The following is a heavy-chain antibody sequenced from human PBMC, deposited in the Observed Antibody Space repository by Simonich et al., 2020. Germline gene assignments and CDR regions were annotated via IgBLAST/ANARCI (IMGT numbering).Heavy chain of an antibody. J-gene: IGHJ3*02. CDR2: LSYDGSNK. CDR3: AREGLLLDAFDI. CDR1: GFTFSSYA. Sequence: QVQLVESGGGVVQPGRSLRLSCAASGFTFSSYAMHWVRQAPGKGLEWVAVLSYDGSNKYYADSVKGRFTISRDNSKNTLYLQMNSLRAEDTAVYYCAREGLLLDAFDIWGQGTMVTVSS. V-gene: IGHV3-30*07. D-gene: IGHD2-15*01.